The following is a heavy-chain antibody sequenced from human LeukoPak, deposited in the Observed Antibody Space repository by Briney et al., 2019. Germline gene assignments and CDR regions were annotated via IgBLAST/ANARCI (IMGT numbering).Heavy chain of an antibody. Sequence: PWRSLRLSCAAYGYTFSSSSLHCGRQAPRKGLEWGAVISYDGSNKYYADSVKGRFTISRDNSKNTLYLQMNSLRAEDTAVYYSARSRYIYGPSDFDYWGQGTLVTVSS. CDR2: ISYDGSNK. D-gene: IGHD5-18*01. CDR1: GYTFSSSS. J-gene: IGHJ4*02. CDR3: ARSRYIYGPSDFDY. V-gene: IGHV3-30*04.